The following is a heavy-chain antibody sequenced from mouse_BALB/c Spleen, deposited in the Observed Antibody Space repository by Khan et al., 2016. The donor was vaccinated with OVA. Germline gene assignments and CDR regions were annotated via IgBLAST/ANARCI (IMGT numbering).Heavy chain of an antibody. CDR2: INPNNGDT. Sequence: EVQLQQSGPELVKPGASVRIPCKTSGYTFTDYNMDWVKQSHGKSLEWIGDINPNNGDTFYNQKFKGKATLTVDQSSSTAFMELRSLTSEDTAVYYCVRTGYGSLGYWGQGTTLTVSS. D-gene: IGHD1-1*01. CDR3: VRTGYGSLGY. CDR1: GYTFTDYN. V-gene: IGHV1-18*01. J-gene: IGHJ2*01.